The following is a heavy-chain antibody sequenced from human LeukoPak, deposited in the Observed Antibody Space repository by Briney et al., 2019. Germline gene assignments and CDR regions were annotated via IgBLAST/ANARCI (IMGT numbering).Heavy chain of an antibody. Sequence: GRSLRLSCVASGFTFSSYGMHWVRQAPGKGLEWVAVIWYDGTNKYYADSVKGRSTISRDNSKNTLYLQMNSLRAEDTAVYYCASYYDLLWGQGTLVTVSS. D-gene: IGHD3-3*01. J-gene: IGHJ4*02. CDR1: GFTFSSYG. CDR3: ASYYDLL. V-gene: IGHV3-33*01. CDR2: IWYDGTNK.